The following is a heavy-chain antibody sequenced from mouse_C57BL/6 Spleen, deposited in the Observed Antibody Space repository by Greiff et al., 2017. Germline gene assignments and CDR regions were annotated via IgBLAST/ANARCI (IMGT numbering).Heavy chain of an antibody. CDR2: ISSGGDYI. J-gene: IGHJ4*01. D-gene: IGHD2-4*01. CDR3: TREDYDGDYYAMDY. V-gene: IGHV5-9-1*02. Sequence: EVQLVESGEGLVKPGGSLKLSCAASGFTFSSYAMSWVRQTPEKRLEWVAYISSGGDYIYYADTVKGRFTISRDNARNTLYLQMSSLKSEDTAMYYCTREDYDGDYYAMDYWGQGTSVTVSS. CDR1: GFTFSSYA.